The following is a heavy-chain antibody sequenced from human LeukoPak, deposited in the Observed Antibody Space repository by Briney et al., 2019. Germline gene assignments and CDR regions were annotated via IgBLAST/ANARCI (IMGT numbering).Heavy chain of an antibody. Sequence: GGSLRLSCVASGFTFSSYWMHWVRQDPRKGLVWVSRINGDGRNINYADSVRGRFTISRDNAKNTLYLQMNTLRVEDTAVYYCTRDLMDYDVSTGLHHYYMDVWGQGATVTVSS. CDR1: GFTFSSYW. D-gene: IGHD3-9*01. J-gene: IGHJ6*02. CDR2: INGDGRNI. CDR3: TRDLMDYDVSTGLHHYYMDV. V-gene: IGHV3-74*01.